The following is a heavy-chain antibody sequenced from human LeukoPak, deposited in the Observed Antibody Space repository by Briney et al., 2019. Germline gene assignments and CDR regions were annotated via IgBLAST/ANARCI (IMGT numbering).Heavy chain of an antibody. Sequence: KASETLSLTCTVSGGSISSSSYYWGWIRQPPGKGLEWIGSIYHSGSTYYNPSLKSRVTIAVETSKNQFSLKLSSVTAADKAVYYCARSCRILDIVATIRARLGGNGFDIRGQGTMVTVSS. CDR2: IYHSGST. V-gene: IGHV4-39*07. CDR3: ARSCRILDIVATIRARLGGNGFDI. D-gene: IGHD5-12*01. CDR1: GGSISSSSYY. J-gene: IGHJ3*02.